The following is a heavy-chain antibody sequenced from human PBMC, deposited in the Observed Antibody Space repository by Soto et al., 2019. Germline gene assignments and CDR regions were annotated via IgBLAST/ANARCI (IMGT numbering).Heavy chain of an antibody. J-gene: IGHJ4*02. CDR3: SNEGISSYSGHYLDY. D-gene: IGHD6-6*01. Sequence: PGGSLRLSCAASGFTFSSYAMSWVRLAPGKGLEWVSVISGSGGSTYDADAVGGRFTISRDNSKNTLYLQMNSLRAEDTAVYYCSNEGISSYSGHYLDYWGLGTLVTVSS. CDR2: ISGSGGST. CDR1: GFTFSSYA. V-gene: IGHV3-23*01.